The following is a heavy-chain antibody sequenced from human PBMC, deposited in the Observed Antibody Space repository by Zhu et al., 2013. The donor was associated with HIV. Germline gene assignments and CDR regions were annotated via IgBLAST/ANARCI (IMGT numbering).Heavy chain of an antibody. V-gene: IGHV4-34*01. CDR1: GGSFSGYH. J-gene: IGHJ4*02. CDR3: ARQGHCSGGSCYTGPPDY. Sequence: VQLQQWGAGLLKPSETLSLTCAVYGGSFSGYHWGWIRQPPGKGLEWIGSIYHSGSTYYSPSLKSRVTISVDTSKSQFSLKVNSVTAADTAVYYCARQGHCSGGSCYTGPPDYWGQGTLVTVSS. D-gene: IGHD2-15*01. CDR2: IYHSGST.